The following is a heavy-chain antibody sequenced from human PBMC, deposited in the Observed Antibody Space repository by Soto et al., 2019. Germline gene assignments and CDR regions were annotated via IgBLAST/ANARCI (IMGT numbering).Heavy chain of an antibody. CDR2: INPNSGGT. D-gene: IGHD3-3*01. CDR1: GYTLTGYY. Sequence: ASVQVSCKPSGYTLTGYYMHWLRQARGQGLEWMGLINPNSGGTNYAQKFQGRVTMTRDTSISAAYMELSRMRSDDTAVYYFARVSGSGPIDYWGQGTLVTSPQ. J-gene: IGHJ4*02. V-gene: IGHV1-2*02. CDR3: ARVSGSGPIDY.